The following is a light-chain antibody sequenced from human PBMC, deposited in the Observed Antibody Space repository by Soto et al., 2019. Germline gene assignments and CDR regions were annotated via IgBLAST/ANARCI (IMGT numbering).Light chain of an antibody. CDR2: EVT. J-gene: IGLJ1*01. V-gene: IGLV2-8*01. CDR3: SSYAGSNIHYV. Sequence: SVLTQPPSASGSPGQSVTISCTGTSSDVGGYNYVSWYQLHPGKAPKLMIYEVTKRPSGVPDRFSGSKSGNTASLTVSGLRAEDEADYYCSSYAGSNIHYVFGAGTKVTVL. CDR1: SSDVGGYNY.